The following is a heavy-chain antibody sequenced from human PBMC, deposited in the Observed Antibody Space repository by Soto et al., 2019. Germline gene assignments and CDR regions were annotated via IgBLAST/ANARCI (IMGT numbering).Heavy chain of an antibody. J-gene: IGHJ4*02. V-gene: IGHV3-74*01. D-gene: IGHD6-13*01. Sequence: EVQLVESGGGLVQPGGSLRLSCAASGFTFSTYWFHWVRQAPGKGLMWVARLSSDGTTTSYADSVRGQFTISRDNARNTLSLQMDSLRPEDTAVYYCASERFGSSWSDLDYWGQGTLVTVSS. CDR2: LSSDGTTT. CDR3: ASERFGSSWSDLDY. CDR1: GFTFSTYW.